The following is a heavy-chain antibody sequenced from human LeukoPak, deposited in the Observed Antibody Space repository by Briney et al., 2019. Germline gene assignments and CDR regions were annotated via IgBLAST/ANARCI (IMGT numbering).Heavy chain of an antibody. J-gene: IGHJ4*02. CDR2: INPNSGGT. CDR1: AFTFSGYY. D-gene: IGHD2-2*01. Sequence: GASVKVSCKASAFTFSGYYIQWVRQAPGQGLEWVGWINPNSGGTTYAQKFQGRVTMTRDTSITTVYMDLTRLRSDDTAVYYCATTGRMYCRDISCSKFDSWGQGTLVTVSS. V-gene: IGHV1-2*02. CDR3: ATTGRMYCRDISCSKFDS.